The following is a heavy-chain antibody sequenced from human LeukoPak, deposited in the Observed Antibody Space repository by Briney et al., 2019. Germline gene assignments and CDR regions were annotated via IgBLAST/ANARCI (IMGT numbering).Heavy chain of an antibody. V-gene: IGHV1-69*01. Sequence: SVTLSCKASGGTFSSYAISWVRQAPGQGLEWMGGIIPIFGTANYAQKFQGRVTISADESTSTAYMELSSLRSEDTAVYYCARDMAGTTGTGNDAFDIWGQGTMVTVSS. CDR3: ARDMAGTTGTGNDAFDI. CDR1: GGTFSSYA. CDR2: IIPIFGTA. D-gene: IGHD1-1*01. J-gene: IGHJ3*02.